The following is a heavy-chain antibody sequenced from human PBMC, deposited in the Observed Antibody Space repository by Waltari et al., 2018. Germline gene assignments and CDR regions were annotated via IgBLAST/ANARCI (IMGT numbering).Heavy chain of an antibody. CDR1: GFSFSDAW. CDR2: IRSKADGGRI. D-gene: IGHD5-12*01. V-gene: IGHV3-15*01. J-gene: IGHJ4*02. Sequence: EVQLVESGGGLVKPGGSLRLSCAASGFSFSDAWMSWVRLAPGTGLEWVGRIRSKADGGRIDYAAPVKGRFTISRDDSKTTLYMQLNSLKDEDTAVYYCTTDRRRGYDPQFDYWGQGTLVTVSS. CDR3: TTDRRRGYDPQFDY.